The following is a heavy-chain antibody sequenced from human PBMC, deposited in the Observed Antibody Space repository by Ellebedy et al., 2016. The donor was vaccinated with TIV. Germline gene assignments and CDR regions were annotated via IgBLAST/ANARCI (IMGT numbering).Heavy chain of an antibody. D-gene: IGHD4-23*01. CDR2: IYYSGST. CDR3: ARDTRTTTVVTSYSFDY. J-gene: IGHJ4*02. CDR1: GGSISSGAYY. V-gene: IGHV4-30-4*01. Sequence: SETLSLTXTVPGGSISSGAYYWSWIRQPPGKGLEWIGYIYYSGSTYYNPSLKSRVSISVDTSKNQFSLNLSSVTAADTAVYYCARDTRTTTVVTSYSFDYWGQGTLVTVSS.